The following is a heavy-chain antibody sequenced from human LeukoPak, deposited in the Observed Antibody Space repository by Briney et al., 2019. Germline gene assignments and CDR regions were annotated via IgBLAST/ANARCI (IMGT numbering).Heavy chain of an antibody. CDR3: AKVGSECSGGSCYSGLAWFDY. J-gene: IGHJ4*02. Sequence: PGGSLRLSCAASGFTFSSYGMHWVRHAPGKGLEWVAVISYDGSNKYYADSVKGRFTISRDNSKNTLYLQMNSLRAEDTAVYYCAKVGSECSGGSCYSGLAWFDYWGQGTLVTVSS. D-gene: IGHD2-15*01. CDR2: ISYDGSNK. CDR1: GFTFSSYG. V-gene: IGHV3-30*18.